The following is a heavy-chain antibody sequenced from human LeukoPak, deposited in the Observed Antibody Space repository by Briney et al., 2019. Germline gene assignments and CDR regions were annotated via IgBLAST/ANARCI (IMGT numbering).Heavy chain of an antibody. CDR2: ISWNSGSI. D-gene: IGHD3-10*01. J-gene: IGHJ4*02. V-gene: IGHV3-9*01. CDR1: GFTFDDFA. Sequence: GGSLRLSCAASGFTFDDFAMHWVRQAPGKGLEWVSGISWNSGSIGYADSVKGRLTISRDNAKNSLYLQMNSLRAEDTALYYCAKGSGYGSGSYSDYWGQGTLVTVSS. CDR3: AKGSGYGSGSYSDY.